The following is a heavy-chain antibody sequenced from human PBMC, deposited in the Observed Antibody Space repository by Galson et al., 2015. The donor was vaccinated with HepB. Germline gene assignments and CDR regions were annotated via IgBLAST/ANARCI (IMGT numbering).Heavy chain of an antibody. CDR1: GFTFSSYW. CDR2: IKSDGRST. J-gene: IGHJ4*02. Sequence: SLRLSCAASGFTFSSYWMHWVRQAPGKGLVWVSRIKSDGRSTSYADSVKGRFTISRDSAKNTLYLQMNSLRAEDTAVYYCARGGSASFDYWGQGTLVTVSS. V-gene: IGHV3-74*01. CDR3: ARGGSASFDY. D-gene: IGHD1-14*01.